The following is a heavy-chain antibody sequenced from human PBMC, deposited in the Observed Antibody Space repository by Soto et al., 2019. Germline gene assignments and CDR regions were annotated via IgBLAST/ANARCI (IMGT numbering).Heavy chain of an antibody. V-gene: IGHV4-39*01. CDR1: GGSISSSSYY. CDR3: ARRVFLALDAFDI. Sequence: QLQLQESGPGLVKPSETLSLTCTVSGGSISSSSYYWGWIRQPPGKGLEWIGSIYYSGSTYYNPSLKSRVTISVDTSKNQFSLKLSSVTAADTAVYYCARRVFLALDAFDIWGQGTMVTVSS. CDR2: IYYSGST. J-gene: IGHJ3*02.